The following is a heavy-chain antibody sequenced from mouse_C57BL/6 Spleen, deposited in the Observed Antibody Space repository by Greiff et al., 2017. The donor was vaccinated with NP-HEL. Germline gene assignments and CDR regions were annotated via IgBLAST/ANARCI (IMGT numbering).Heavy chain of an antibody. CDR3: TTKYYGSEAY. V-gene: IGHV14-4*01. CDR1: GFNIKDDY. J-gene: IGHJ3*01. D-gene: IGHD1-1*01. CDR2: IDPENGDT. Sequence: VQLQQSGAELVRPGASVKLSCTASGFNIKDDYMHWVKQRPEQGLEWIGWIDPENGDTEYASKFQGKATITADTSSNTAYLQLSSLTSEDTAVYYCTTKYYGSEAYWGQGTLVTVSA.